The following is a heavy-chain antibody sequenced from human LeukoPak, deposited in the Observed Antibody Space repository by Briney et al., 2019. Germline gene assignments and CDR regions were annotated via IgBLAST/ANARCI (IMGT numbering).Heavy chain of an antibody. CDR3: ARAYSQKDAFDI. Sequence: SETLSLTCAVSGGSISSGGYSWSWIRQPPGKGLEWIGSIYYSGSTYYNPSLKSRVTISVDTSKNQFSLKLSSVTAADTAVYYCARAYSQKDAFDIWGQGTMVTVSS. CDR2: IYYSGST. V-gene: IGHV4-39*07. D-gene: IGHD1-26*01. J-gene: IGHJ3*02. CDR1: GGSISSGGYS.